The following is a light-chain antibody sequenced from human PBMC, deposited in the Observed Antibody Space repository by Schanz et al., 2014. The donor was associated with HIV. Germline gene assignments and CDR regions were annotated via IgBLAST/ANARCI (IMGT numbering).Light chain of an antibody. CDR2: LGS. Sequence: DIVLPQSPLSQPVTPGEPASFSCRSSHNLLHSNGYNYLDWYVQKPGQSPQLLIFLGSHRASGVPDRFSGSGSGTDFTLKISRVEAEDVGVYYCMQCRQAPPTFDQGTRVDIK. V-gene: IGKV2-28*01. CDR3: MQCRQAPPT. CDR1: HNLLHSNGYNY. J-gene: IGKJ1*01.